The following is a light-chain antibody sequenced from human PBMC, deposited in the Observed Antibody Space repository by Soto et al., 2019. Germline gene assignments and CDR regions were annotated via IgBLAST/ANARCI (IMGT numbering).Light chain of an antibody. Sequence: QSVLTQPPSVSGSPGQSVTISCTGTSSDVGSYNRVSWYQQPPGTAPKLMIYEVTNRPSGVPDRFSGTKSGNTAFLTISGLQAEDEADYYCSSYTTDTTLVFGGGTKLTVL. J-gene: IGLJ2*01. CDR3: SSYTTDTTLV. CDR2: EVT. V-gene: IGLV2-18*02. CDR1: SSDVGSYNR.